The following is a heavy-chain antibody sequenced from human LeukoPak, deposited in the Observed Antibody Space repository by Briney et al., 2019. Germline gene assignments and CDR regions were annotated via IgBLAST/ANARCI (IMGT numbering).Heavy chain of an antibody. CDR3: AKDCMTGSAGCLEP. CDR2: VRGSDGST. D-gene: IGHD1-20*01. J-gene: IGHJ5*02. Sequence: GGSLRLSCAASGFTFSSYSMNWVRQAPGKGLEWVSSVRGSDGSTYYADSVKGRFTISRDNSKNTLFLQMKNVRAEDTAVYFCAKDCMTGSAGCLEPRGQGTLVTVSS. V-gene: IGHV3-23*01. CDR1: GFTFSSYS.